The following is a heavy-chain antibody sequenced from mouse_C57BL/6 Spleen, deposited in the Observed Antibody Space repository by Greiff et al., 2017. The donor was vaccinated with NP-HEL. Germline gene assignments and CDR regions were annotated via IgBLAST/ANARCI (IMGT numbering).Heavy chain of an antibody. J-gene: IGHJ3*01. D-gene: IGHD1-1*01. V-gene: IGHV5-17*01. CDR3: ANSIATVVEGFAY. CDR2: ISSGSSTI. CDR1: GFTFSDYG. Sequence: EVKLVESGGGLVKPGGSLKLSCAASGFTFSDYGMHWVRQAPEKGLEWVAYISSGSSTIYYADTVKGRFTISRDNAKNTLFLQMTSLRSEDTAMYYCANSIATVVEGFAYWGQGTLVTVSA.